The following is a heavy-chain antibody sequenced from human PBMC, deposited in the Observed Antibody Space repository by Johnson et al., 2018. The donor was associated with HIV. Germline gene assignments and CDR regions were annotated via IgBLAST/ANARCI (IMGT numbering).Heavy chain of an antibody. D-gene: IGHD1-26*01. Sequence: VQLVESGGGLVQPGGSLRLSCAASEFTFTSYDIHWVRQATGKGLEWVSAVGTAGDTYSPGSVKGRFTISRENVKNSVYLQMNSLRVEDTAFYYCARDGWEQRGETVGDGFDIWGQGTMVTVSS. V-gene: IGHV3-13*01. CDR1: EFTFTSYD. CDR2: VGTAGDT. J-gene: IGHJ3*02. CDR3: ARDGWEQRGETVGDGFDI.